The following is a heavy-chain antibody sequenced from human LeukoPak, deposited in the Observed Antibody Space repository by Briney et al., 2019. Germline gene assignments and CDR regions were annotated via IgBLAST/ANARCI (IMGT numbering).Heavy chain of an antibody. CDR1: GFTFSSYG. CDR3: AKDKITMVRGVSPYFDY. Sequence: GGSLRLSCAASGFTFSSYGMHWVRQAPGKGLEWGAVRWYDGSNKYYADSVKGRFTISRDNSKNTLYLQMNSLRAEDTAVYYCAKDKITMVRGVSPYFDYWGQGTLVTVSS. CDR2: RWYDGSNK. D-gene: IGHD3-10*01. V-gene: IGHV3-33*06. J-gene: IGHJ4*02.